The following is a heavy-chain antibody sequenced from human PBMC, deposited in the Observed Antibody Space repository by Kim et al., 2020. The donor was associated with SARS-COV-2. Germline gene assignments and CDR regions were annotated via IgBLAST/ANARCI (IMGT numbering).Heavy chain of an antibody. V-gene: IGHV1-18*01. D-gene: IGHD6-13*01. Sequence: KLQGRVTMTTDTSTSTAYMELRSLRSDDTAVYYCARAGNMYSSSWYLFDYWGQGTLVTVSS. CDR3: ARAGNMYSSSWYLFDY. J-gene: IGHJ4*02.